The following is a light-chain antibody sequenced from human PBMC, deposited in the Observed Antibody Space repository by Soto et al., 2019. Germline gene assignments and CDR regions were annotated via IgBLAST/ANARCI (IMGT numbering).Light chain of an antibody. Sequence: EIVLTQSPGTLSLPPGERATLSCRASQSVSSSYLAWYQQRPGQAPRLLIYGASSRATGIPDRFSGSGSGTDFTLTISRREPEDFAVYYCQQYGTSPQTFGQGTRLEIK. J-gene: IGKJ5*01. CDR2: GAS. V-gene: IGKV3-20*01. CDR3: QQYGTSPQT. CDR1: QSVSSSY.